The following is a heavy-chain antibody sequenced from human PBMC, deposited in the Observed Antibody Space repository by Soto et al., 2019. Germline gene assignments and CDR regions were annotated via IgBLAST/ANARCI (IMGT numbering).Heavy chain of an antibody. D-gene: IGHD3-16*01. Sequence: QITLKESGPTLVKPTQTLTLTCTFSGFSLTTRGVGVGWIRQPPGKALECLALIYWDDDKRYSPSLHSRLSITKDTSKNQVVLTMTNVDPVDKATYYCAHIPNYYQYDWFDPWGQGTLVSVSS. J-gene: IGHJ5*02. V-gene: IGHV2-5*02. CDR2: IYWDDDK. CDR1: GFSLTTRGVG. CDR3: AHIPNYYQYDWFDP.